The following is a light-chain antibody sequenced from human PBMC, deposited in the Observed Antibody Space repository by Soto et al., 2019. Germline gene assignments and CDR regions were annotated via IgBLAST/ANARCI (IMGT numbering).Light chain of an antibody. V-gene: IGKV1-39*01. J-gene: IGKJ1*01. CDR1: QTVSSY. Sequence: DIQMTQSPSSLSASVGDRVTITCRASQTVSSYLNWYQQKPGKAPKLLIYASSTLQSGVPSRFSGSGYGTDFTLTISSLQPEDCATYYWQQSYTAPRTFGQGTKVDIK. CDR3: QQSYTAPRT. CDR2: ASS.